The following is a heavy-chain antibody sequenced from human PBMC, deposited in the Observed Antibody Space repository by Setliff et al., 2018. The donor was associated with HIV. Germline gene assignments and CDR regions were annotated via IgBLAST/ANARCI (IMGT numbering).Heavy chain of an antibody. Sequence: ASETLSLTCTVSGGSISSGGYYWSWIRQHPGKGLEWIGYIYYSGSTYLNPSLKSRVAISVATSENQFSLILNSVTAADTAVYYCASGSGSHYNSGDWYFDRWGRGTLVTVSS. J-gene: IGHJ2*01. V-gene: IGHV4-31*03. CDR2: IYYSGST. CDR1: GGSISSGGYY. D-gene: IGHD3-10*01. CDR3: ASGSGSHYNSGDWYFDR.